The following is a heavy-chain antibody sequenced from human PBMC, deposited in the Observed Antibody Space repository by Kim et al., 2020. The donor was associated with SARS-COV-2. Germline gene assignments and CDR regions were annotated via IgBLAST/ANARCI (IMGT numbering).Heavy chain of an antibody. D-gene: IGHD3-10*01. CDR3: ASFTMVRGRFDY. J-gene: IGHJ4*02. CDR2: NYYSGST. CDR1: GGSISSYY. V-gene: IGHV4-59*13. Sequence: SETLSLTCTVSGGSISSYYWSWIRQPPGKGLEWIGYNYYSGSTNYNPSLKSRVTISVDTSKNQFSLKLSSVPAADTAVYYCASFTMVRGRFDYWGQGTLVTVAS.